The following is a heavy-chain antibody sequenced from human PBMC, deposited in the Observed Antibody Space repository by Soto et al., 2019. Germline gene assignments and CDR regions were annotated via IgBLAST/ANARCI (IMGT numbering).Heavy chain of an antibody. CDR2: IYYSGST. CDR1: GGSISSYY. CDR3: ARDHTERGYSYGYDY. V-gene: IGHV4-4*08. Sequence: SETLSLTCTVSGGSISSYYWSWIRQPPGKGLEWIGCIYYSGSTKYNPSLKSRVTISVDTSKNQFSLKLSSVTAADTAVYYCARDHTERGYSYGYDYWGQGTLVTVS. D-gene: IGHD5-18*01. J-gene: IGHJ4*02.